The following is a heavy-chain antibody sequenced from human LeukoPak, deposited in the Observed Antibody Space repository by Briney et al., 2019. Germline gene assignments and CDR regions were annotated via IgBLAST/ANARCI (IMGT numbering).Heavy chain of an antibody. V-gene: IGHV3-30*18. CDR3: AKGPLRGTAAAIDY. J-gene: IGHJ4*02. CDR1: GFTFNNYG. Sequence: GGSLRLSCAASGFTFNNYGMHWVRQAPGKGLEWVAVISYDGRNIHYPDSVKGRFTISRDISTDTLWLQTDSLRTEDTAVYYCAKGPLRGTAAAIDYWGQGTLVTVSS. CDR2: ISYDGRNI. D-gene: IGHD2-2*01.